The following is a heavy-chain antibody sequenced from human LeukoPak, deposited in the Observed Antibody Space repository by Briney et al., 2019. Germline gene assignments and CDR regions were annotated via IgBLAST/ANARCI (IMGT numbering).Heavy chain of an antibody. J-gene: IGHJ4*02. CDR2: ITGNGGGT. D-gene: IGHD1-26*01. V-gene: IGHV3-23*01. CDR3: ARDSGSYLQPTDY. Sequence: GGSLRLSCAASGFTVSTFYMTWVRQAPGKGLEWVSSITGNGGGTYYADSVKGRFTISRDNSKNTLYLQMNSLRAEDTAVYHCARDSGSYLQPTDYWGQGTLVTVSS. CDR1: GFTVSTFY.